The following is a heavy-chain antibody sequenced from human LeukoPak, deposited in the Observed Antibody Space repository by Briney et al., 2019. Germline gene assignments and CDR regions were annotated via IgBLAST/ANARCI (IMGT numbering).Heavy chain of an antibody. CDR3: ARGSTYYESSGQVPFDY. CDR2: IYHSGTT. V-gene: IGHV4-28*03. CDR1: GYSITSSSW. D-gene: IGHD3-22*01. J-gene: IGHJ4*02. Sequence: SETLSLTCAVSGYSITSSSWWGWIRQPPGKGLEWIGYIYHSGTTYYNPSLQSRVTMSVDTSRNQFSLKLSSVTAVDTAVYYCARGSTYYESSGQVPFDYWGQGTLVTVSS.